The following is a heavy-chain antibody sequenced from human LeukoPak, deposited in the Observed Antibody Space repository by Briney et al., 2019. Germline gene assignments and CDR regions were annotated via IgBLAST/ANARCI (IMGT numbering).Heavy chain of an antibody. D-gene: IGHD6-13*01. CDR3: AREVWQLGLYYMDV. J-gene: IGHJ6*03. CDR1: GGSFSGYY. Sequence: SETLSLTCAVYGGSFSGYYWSWIRQPPGKGLEWIGEINHSGSTNYNPSLKSRVTISVDTSKNQFSLKLSSVTAADTAVYYCAREVWQLGLYYMDVWGKGTTVTVSS. V-gene: IGHV4-34*01. CDR2: INHSGST.